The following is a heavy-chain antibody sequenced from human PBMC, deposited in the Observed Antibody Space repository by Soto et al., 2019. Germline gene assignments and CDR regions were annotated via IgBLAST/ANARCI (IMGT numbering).Heavy chain of an antibody. J-gene: IGHJ4*02. Sequence: PSETLSLTCTVSGGSMSISVYYGGWIRQPPGKGLEWIGSIYYSGSTYYNPSLKSRVTISVDTSKNQFSLKLSSVTAADTAVYYCASRAEAAAGKVSFDYWGQGTLVTVSS. CDR3: ASRAEAAAGKVSFDY. D-gene: IGHD6-13*01. CDR2: IYYSGST. V-gene: IGHV4-39*01. CDR1: GGSMSISVYY.